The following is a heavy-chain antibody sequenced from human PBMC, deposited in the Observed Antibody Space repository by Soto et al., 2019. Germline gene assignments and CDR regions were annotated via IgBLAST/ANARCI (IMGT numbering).Heavy chain of an antibody. J-gene: IGHJ4*02. CDR1: GFTFSSYA. Sequence: PGGSLRLSCAASGFTFSSYAFHWVRQAPGKGLEWLSVISYDGRETHYADSVEGRFIISRDSSKKTAYLQMNSLRGDDTAVYFCATDPVALTGSFIDSWGQGTLVTVSS. V-gene: IGHV3-30-3*01. D-gene: IGHD3-9*01. CDR3: ATDPVALTGSFIDS. CDR2: ISYDGRET.